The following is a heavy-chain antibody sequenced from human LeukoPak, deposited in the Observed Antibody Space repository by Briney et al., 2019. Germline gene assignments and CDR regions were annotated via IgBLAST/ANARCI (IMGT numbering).Heavy chain of an antibody. Sequence: GGSLRLSCAVSGFTFSSYAMSWVRQAPGKGLEWVSGISGSGDYTYYADSVKGRFTISRDNSKNTLSLQMNSLRAEDTAVYYGARGFKDYYDNSGYYYYFDYWGQGTLVTVSS. CDR2: ISGSGDYT. CDR3: ARGFKDYYDNSGYYYYFDY. V-gene: IGHV3-23*01. CDR1: GFTFSSYA. D-gene: IGHD3-22*01. J-gene: IGHJ4*02.